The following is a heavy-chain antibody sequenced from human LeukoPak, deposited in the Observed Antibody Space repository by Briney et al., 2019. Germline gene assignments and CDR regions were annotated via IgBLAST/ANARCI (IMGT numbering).Heavy chain of an antibody. CDR1: GFTFSSYW. CDR2: IKQDGSEK. V-gene: IGHV3-7*04. J-gene: IGHJ6*03. D-gene: IGHD3-10*01. Sequence: GGSLRLSCAASGFTFSSYWMSWVRQAPGKGLKWVANIKQDGSEKYYVDSVKGRFTISRDNAKNSLYLQMNSLRAEDTAVYYCARGSGRVYYYYYYMDVWGKGTTVTISS. CDR3: ARGSGRVYYYYYYMDV.